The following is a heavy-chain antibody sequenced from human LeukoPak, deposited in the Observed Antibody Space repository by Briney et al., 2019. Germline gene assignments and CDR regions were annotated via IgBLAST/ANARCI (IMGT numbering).Heavy chain of an antibody. CDR2: IFGSGGST. Sequence: GGSLRLSCAAPGFTFSSYAMYWVRQAPGKGLEWVSGIFGSGGSTHYADSVKGRFTISRDNSKNTVYLQMNSLRAEDTAVYYCAKTTTGYSSGRFPGWPVDYWGQGTLVTVSS. CDR1: GFTFSSYA. J-gene: IGHJ4*02. CDR3: AKTTTGYSSGRFPGWPVDY. D-gene: IGHD6-19*01. V-gene: IGHV3-23*01.